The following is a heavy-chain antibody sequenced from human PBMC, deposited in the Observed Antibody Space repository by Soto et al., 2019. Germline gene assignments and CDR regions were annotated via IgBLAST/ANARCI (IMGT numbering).Heavy chain of an antibody. D-gene: IGHD3-3*01. V-gene: IGHV1-69*13. CDR2: IIPIFGTA. CDR1: GGTFSSYA. Sequence: SVKVSCKASGGTFSSYAISWVRQAPGQGLEWMGGIIPIFGTANYAQKFQGRVTITADESTSTAYMELSSLRSEDTAVYYCARVVPPIRYDFWSGYKLTYYGMDVWGQGTTVTV. CDR3: ARVVPPIRYDFWSGYKLTYYGMDV. J-gene: IGHJ6*02.